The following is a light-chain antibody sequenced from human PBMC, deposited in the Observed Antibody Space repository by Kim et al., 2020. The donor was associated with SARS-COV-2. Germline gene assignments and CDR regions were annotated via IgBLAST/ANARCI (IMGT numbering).Light chain of an antibody. V-gene: IGKV1-33*01. Sequence: AASFGERVHITCQARQDTNNRENCYHQKPAKAPKLLIYDATNLETGFPSRFSGGGSETDFTFTVISLQPEDIATYYCQPYDDVFTFGQGTKLEI. J-gene: IGKJ2*01. CDR2: DAT. CDR1: QDTNNR. CDR3: QPYDDVFT.